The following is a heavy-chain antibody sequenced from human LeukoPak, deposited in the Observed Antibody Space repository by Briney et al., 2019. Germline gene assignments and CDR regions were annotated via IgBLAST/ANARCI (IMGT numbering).Heavy chain of an antibody. J-gene: IGHJ6*02. D-gene: IGHD6-13*01. CDR3: ARAPPGIAAAGKISYYYYGMDV. CDR1: GFTFSSYW. V-gene: IGHV3-74*01. Sequence: GGSLRLYCAASGFTFSSYWMHWVRQAPGKGLVWVSRINSDGSSTSYADSVKGRFTISRDNAKNTLYLQMNSLRAEDTAVYYCARAPPGIAAAGKISYYYYGMDVWGQGTTVTVSS. CDR2: INSDGSST.